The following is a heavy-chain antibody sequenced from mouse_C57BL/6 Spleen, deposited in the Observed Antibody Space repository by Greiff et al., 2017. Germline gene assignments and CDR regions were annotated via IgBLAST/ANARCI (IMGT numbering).Heavy chain of an antibody. CDR1: GFSLTSYG. D-gene: IGHD2-4*01. Sequence: VQLVESGPGLVAPSQRLSITCTVSGFSLTSYGVHWVRQPPGKGLEWLVVIWSDGSTTYNSALKSRLSISKDNSKSQVFLKMNSLQTDDTAMYYCARHYDYDYYAMDYWGQGTSVTVSS. V-gene: IGHV2-6-1*01. CDR2: IWSDGST. J-gene: IGHJ4*01. CDR3: ARHYDYDYYAMDY.